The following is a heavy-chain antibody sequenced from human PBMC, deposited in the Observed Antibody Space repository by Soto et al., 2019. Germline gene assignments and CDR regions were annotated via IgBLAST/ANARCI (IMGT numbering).Heavy chain of an antibody. CDR1: RFTFSDYY. CDR3: ASYDSSGLYFDY. J-gene: IGHJ4*02. V-gene: IGHV3-11*06. Sequence: GGSLRLSCAASRFTFSDYYMSWIRQAPGKGLEWVSYISSSSTYTNYADSVKGRFTISRDNAKNSLYLQMNSLRAEDTAVYYCASYDSSGLYFDYWGQGTLVTVSS. D-gene: IGHD3-22*01. CDR2: ISSSSTYT.